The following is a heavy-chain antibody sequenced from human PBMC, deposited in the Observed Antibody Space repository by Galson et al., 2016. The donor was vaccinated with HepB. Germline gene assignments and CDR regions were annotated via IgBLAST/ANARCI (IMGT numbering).Heavy chain of an antibody. V-gene: IGHV3-33*06. CDR2: IWFDGSNK. CDR1: GFTFSTYG. Sequence: SCAASGFTFSTYGMHWVRQAPGKGLEWVAVIWFDGSNKFSADSVKGRFTISRDNSNNTLYLQMNSLRAEDTAIYYCAKEGGQWGPFYGMDVWGQGILVTVSS. CDR3: AKEGGQWGPFYGMDV. D-gene: IGHD6-19*01. J-gene: IGHJ6*02.